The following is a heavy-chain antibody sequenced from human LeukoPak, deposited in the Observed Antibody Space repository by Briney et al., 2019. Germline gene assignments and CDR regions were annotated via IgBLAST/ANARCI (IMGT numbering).Heavy chain of an antibody. Sequence: SETLSLTCAVYXXSFSGXXWSWIRRXXXXXXXXXXEXXXXXXXKYNPSLNSRVTISVDTSKSHFSLTLSSVTAADTAVYYCASRFCSSSSCSSSQWSPYALDVWGQGTTVVVSS. V-gene: IGHV4-34*01. CDR1: XXSFSGXX. CDR3: ASRFCSSSSCSSSQWSPYALDV. D-gene: IGHD2-21*01. J-gene: IGHJ6*02. CDR2: XXXXXXX.